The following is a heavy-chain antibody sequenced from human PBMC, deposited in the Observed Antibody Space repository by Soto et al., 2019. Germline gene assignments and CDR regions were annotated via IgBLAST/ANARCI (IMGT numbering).Heavy chain of an antibody. CDR3: AREPITYYFDY. CDR1: GFTFSSYA. D-gene: IGHD1-20*01. Sequence: GGSLRLSCAASGFTFSSYAMHWVRQAPGKGLEWVAVISYDGSNKYYADSVKGRFTISRDNSKNTLYLQMNSLRAEDTAVYYCAREPITYYFDYWGQGTLVTVSS. CDR2: ISYDGSNK. J-gene: IGHJ4*02. V-gene: IGHV3-30-3*01.